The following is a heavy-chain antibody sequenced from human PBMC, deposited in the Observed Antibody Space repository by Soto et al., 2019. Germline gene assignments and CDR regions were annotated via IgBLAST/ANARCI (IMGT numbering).Heavy chain of an antibody. CDR3: ARSYYLADAFDV. CDR1: AFRFPDDG. D-gene: IGHD3-10*01. CDR2: ISAFNGNT. Sequence: QDQLVQSGAELRKPGASVRVSCRASAFRFPDDGFNWLRQAPGQGLEWLGWISAFNGNTETAQGLQDRVTLPTDSSTSTAHMDLTNLTTDDTAIYYCARSYYLADAFDVWGQGTMVTVSS. V-gene: IGHV1-18*01. J-gene: IGHJ3*01.